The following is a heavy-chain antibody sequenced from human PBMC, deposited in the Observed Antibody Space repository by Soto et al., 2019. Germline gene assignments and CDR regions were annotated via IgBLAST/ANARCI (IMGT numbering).Heavy chain of an antibody. V-gene: IGHV1-18*01. J-gene: IGHJ5*02. D-gene: IGHD3-10*01. CDR3: ARGVGSGSYYNQYNWFDP. Sequence: QVQLVQSGAEVKKPGASVKVSCKASAYTFTNYGISWVRQAPGQGLEWMGWINTYNGNTNYAQKLQGRVTMTTDTSTNTAYMELGSLRSDDTAVYYCARGVGSGSYYNQYNWFDPWGQGTLFTVSS. CDR1: AYTFTNYG. CDR2: INTYNGNT.